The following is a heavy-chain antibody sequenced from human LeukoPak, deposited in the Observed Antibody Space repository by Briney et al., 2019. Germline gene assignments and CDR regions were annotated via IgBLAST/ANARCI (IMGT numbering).Heavy chain of an antibody. V-gene: IGHV4-59*01. CDR3: AKHGSGWSFDY. CDR1: SASISSYY. CDR2: IQNTGGT. J-gene: IGHJ4*02. D-gene: IGHD6-19*01. Sequence: SETLSLTCTASSASISSYYWGWIRQSPGKGLEWIGYIQNTGGTNYNPSLKSRVSISKDTSKNQFSLQVSSVTAADTAVYYCAKHGSGWSFDYWGQGTLVTVSS.